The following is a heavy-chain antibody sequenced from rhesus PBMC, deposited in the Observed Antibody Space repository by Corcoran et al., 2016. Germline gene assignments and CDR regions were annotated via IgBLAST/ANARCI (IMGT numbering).Heavy chain of an antibody. V-gene: IGHV4-160*01. CDR2: IYGSSGST. Sequence: QVQLQESGPGLVKTSATLSLTCAVSGGSISSNYWRWLRPPPGTGLELMGYIYGSSGSTYYNTSLKRRVTIATYTSKNQFSLKLSSVTAADTSVYYCARLGVTTVDYWGQGVLVTVSS. CDR3: ARLGVTTVDY. J-gene: IGHJ4*01. CDR1: GGSISSNY. D-gene: IGHD4-17*01.